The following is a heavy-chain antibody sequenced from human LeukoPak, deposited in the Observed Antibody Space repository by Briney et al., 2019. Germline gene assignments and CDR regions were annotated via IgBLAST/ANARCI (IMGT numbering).Heavy chain of an antibody. D-gene: IGHD2-15*01. CDR2: ISYSGSA. CDR3: ARVVVVAASNWFDP. J-gene: IGHJ5*02. CDR1: GASLSSGDYY. Sequence: SQTLSLTCTVSGASLSSGDYYWSWIRQPPGKGLEWIGYISYSGSAYSNPSLKSRVTISVNTSENQFSVRLSFVTAADAAAYYCARVVVVAASNWFDPWGQGTLVTVSS. V-gene: IGHV4-30-4*01.